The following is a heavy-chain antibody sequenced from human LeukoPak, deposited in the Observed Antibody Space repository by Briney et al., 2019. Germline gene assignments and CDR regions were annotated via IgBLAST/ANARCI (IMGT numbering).Heavy chain of an antibody. J-gene: IGHJ4*02. D-gene: IGHD2-15*01. CDR2: IIDSGST. CDR1: GGSISSGYW. CDR3: ATYGPTSGGYTFEY. V-gene: IGHV4-4*02. Sequence: SETLPLTCAVSGGSISSGYWWSWVRQPPMKGLEWIGEIIDSGSTNYNPSLKGRITISLDKTKNQFSLNVNSVTAADTAVYYCATYGPTSGGYTFEYWGQGILVTVSS.